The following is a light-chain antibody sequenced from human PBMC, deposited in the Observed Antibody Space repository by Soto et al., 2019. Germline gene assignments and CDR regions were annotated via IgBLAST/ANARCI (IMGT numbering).Light chain of an antibody. J-gene: IGKJ5*01. CDR3: QQLHGYPIT. Sequence: ILLTQSTSSLSASVGDRVTITCRASQGIDTSLAWYQQKPGKAPKLLIYAASNFQSGVPSRFSGSGSGTHFTLTISSLQPEDFATYYCQQLHGYPITFGQVTLLE. V-gene: IGKV1-9*01. CDR2: AAS. CDR1: QGIDTS.